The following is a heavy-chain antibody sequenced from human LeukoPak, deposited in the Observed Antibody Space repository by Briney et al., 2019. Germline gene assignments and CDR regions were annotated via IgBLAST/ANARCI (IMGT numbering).Heavy chain of an antibody. D-gene: IGHD3-9*01. CDR1: GGSFSGYY. CDR3: AVYGILTGYTNWFDP. Sequence: PSETLSLTCAVYGGSFSGYYWSWIRQPPGKGLEWIGEVNHSGSTNYNPSLKSRVTISVDTSKNQFSLKLSSVTAADTAVYYCAVYGILTGYTNWFDPWGQGTLVTVSS. V-gene: IGHV4-34*01. J-gene: IGHJ5*02. CDR2: VNHSGST.